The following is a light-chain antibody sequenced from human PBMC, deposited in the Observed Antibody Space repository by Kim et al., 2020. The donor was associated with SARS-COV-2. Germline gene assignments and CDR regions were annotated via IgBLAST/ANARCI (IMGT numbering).Light chain of an antibody. CDR3: QVWDSSSDPHVV. J-gene: IGLJ2*01. CDR2: YDS. CDR1: NIGSKN. V-gene: IGLV3-21*04. Sequence: SYELTHPPSVSVAPGKTARITCGGNNIGSKNVHWYQQKPGQAPVLVIYYDSDRPSGIPERFSGSNSGNTATLTISRVEVGDEADYYCQVWDSSSDPHVVF.